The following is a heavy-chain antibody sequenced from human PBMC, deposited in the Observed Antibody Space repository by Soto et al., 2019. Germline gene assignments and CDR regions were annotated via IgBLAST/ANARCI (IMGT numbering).Heavy chain of an antibody. J-gene: IGHJ4*02. Sequence: PGESLKISCKGSGYRFASYWIGWVRQMPGKGLEWMGIFFPGGSDTRYSPSFQGQVTISADKSISTAYLQWSSLKASDTAMYYCAISSVAAAGFDYWGPGTLVTVSS. CDR2: FFPGGSDT. V-gene: IGHV5-51*01. CDR1: GYRFASYW. D-gene: IGHD6-13*01. CDR3: AISSVAAAGFDY.